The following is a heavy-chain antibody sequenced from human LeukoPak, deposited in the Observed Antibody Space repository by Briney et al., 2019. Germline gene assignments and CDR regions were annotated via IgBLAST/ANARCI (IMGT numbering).Heavy chain of an antibody. CDR3: ARGLCSITSCYAFDAFDI. Sequence: GGSLRLSCAASGFTVSTSYISWVRQAPGKGLEWVSVIYSGGSTYYADSVKGRFTIPRDNSKNTLYLQMNSLRVGDTAVYYCARGLCSITSCYAFDAFDIWGQGTMVTVSS. D-gene: IGHD2-2*01. CDR2: IYSGGST. CDR1: GFTVSTSY. V-gene: IGHV3-53*01. J-gene: IGHJ3*02.